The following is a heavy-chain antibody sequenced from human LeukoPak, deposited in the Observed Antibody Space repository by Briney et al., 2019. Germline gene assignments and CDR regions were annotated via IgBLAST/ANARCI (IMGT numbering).Heavy chain of an antibody. D-gene: IGHD2-2*01. CDR1: GGSFSGYY. Sequence: SETLSLTCAVYGGSFSGYYWSWIRQPPGKGLEWIGEINHSGSTNYNPSLKSRVTISVDTSKNQFSLKLSSVTAADTAVYYCARGQGQLPHNWFDPWGQGTLVTVSS. V-gene: IGHV4-34*01. CDR2: INHSGST. CDR3: ARGQGQLPHNWFDP. J-gene: IGHJ5*02.